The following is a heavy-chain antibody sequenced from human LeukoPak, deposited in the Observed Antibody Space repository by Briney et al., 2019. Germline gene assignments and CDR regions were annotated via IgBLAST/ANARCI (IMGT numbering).Heavy chain of an antibody. J-gene: IGHJ5*02. CDR1: GYSFTSYW. CDR3: ARLRRYCSGGSCYWFDP. Sequence: GESLKISCKGSGYSFTSYWIGWVRQMPGKGLEWMGIIYPGDSDTRYSPSLQGQVTISADKSISTAYLQWSSLKASDTAMYYCARLRRYCSGGSCYWFDPWGQGTLVTVSS. V-gene: IGHV5-51*01. D-gene: IGHD2-15*01. CDR2: IYPGDSDT.